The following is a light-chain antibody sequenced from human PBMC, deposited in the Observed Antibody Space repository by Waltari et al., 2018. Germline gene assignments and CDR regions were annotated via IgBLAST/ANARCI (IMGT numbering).Light chain of an antibody. CDR1: RSDVGSYNL. Sequence: QSALTQPASVSGSPGQSITISCTGTRSDVGSYNLVSWYQQRPGKAPQPMIYEVTKRPPGISNRLSGSKSGNTASLTISGLQAEDEADYYCCSFSLSRTYVFGSGTKVTVL. J-gene: IGLJ1*01. CDR2: EVT. V-gene: IGLV2-23*02. CDR3: CSFSLSRTYV.